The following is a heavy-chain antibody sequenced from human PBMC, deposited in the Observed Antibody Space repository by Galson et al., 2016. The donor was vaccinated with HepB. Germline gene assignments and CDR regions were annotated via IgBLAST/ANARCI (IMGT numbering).Heavy chain of an antibody. J-gene: IGHJ3*01. V-gene: IGHV3-9*01. CDR2: ISRKSGDM. CDR3: TKEKDSFQVQTPPDAFDV. D-gene: IGHD3-10*01. Sequence: SLRLSCAASGFNVGDYTMHWVRLAPGKGLEWVTGISRKSGDMPYADSVKGRFTISRDNAKNSVYLQMNSVTTEDTALYYCTKEKDSFQVQTPPDAFDVWGPGTMVTVSS. CDR1: GFNVGDYT.